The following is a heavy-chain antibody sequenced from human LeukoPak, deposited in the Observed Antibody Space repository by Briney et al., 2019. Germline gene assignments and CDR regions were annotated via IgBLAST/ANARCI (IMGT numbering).Heavy chain of an antibody. CDR1: GGSISNYY. D-gene: IGHD1-26*01. CDR2: IYSGGNT. J-gene: IGHJ4*02. Sequence: SSETLSLTCTVSGGSISNYYWSWIRQPPRKGLEWIGYIYSGGNTNYNPPLKSRVTISVDTSKIQFSLKLSSVTAADTAVYYCARDEGAGAPYFDYWGQGTLVTVSS. V-gene: IGHV4-59*01. CDR3: ARDEGAGAPYFDY.